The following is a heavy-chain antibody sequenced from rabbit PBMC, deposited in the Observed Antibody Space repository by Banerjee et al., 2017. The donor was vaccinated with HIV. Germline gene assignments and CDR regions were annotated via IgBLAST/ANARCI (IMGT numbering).Heavy chain of an antibody. V-gene: IGHV1S40*01. CDR2: IDPVFGST. CDR1: GFDFSTYY. D-gene: IGHD7-1*01. J-gene: IGHJ4*01. Sequence: QSLEESGGDLVKPGGSLTLSCKASGFDFSTYYINWVRQAPGKGLEWIGYIDPVFGSTYYASWVNGRFPISRTSSTTVTLQMTSLTAADTATYFCARDLAAVTGWNFGLWGQGTLVTVS. CDR3: ARDLAAVTGWNFGL.